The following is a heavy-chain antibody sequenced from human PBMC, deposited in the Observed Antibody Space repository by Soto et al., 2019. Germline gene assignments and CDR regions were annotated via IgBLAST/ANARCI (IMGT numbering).Heavy chain of an antibody. CDR3: AKNRIVVARARY. J-gene: IGHJ4*02. Sequence: EVQLLESGGGLVQPGGSLRLSCAASGFTFSSYAMSWVRQAPGKGLEWVSAISGSGGSTYYADSVKGRCTIPRDNSKNTLYLQMNSLRAEDTAVYYCAKNRIVVARARYWGQGTLVTVSS. V-gene: IGHV3-23*01. CDR2: ISGSGGST. CDR1: GFTFSSYA. D-gene: IGHD3-22*01.